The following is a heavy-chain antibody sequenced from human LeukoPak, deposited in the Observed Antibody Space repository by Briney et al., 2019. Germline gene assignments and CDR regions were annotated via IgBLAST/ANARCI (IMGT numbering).Heavy chain of an antibody. CDR1: GFVVSSNY. V-gene: IGHV3-53*01. CDR2: IYGGGNT. CDR3: ATGRFGESQNDY. J-gene: IGHJ4*02. D-gene: IGHD3-10*01. Sequence: GSLRLSCAASGFVVSSNYMTWVRQAPGKGLEWVSVIYGGGNTFYADSVKGRFTTSRDNSKNTLYLQMNSLRVDDTAVYYCATGRFGESQNDYWGQGTLVTVSS.